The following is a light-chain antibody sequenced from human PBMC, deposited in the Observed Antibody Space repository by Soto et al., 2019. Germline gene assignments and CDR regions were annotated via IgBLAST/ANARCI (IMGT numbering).Light chain of an antibody. CDR2: DAS. J-gene: IGKJ1*01. CDR3: QQYNSYSGT. CDR1: QSISSW. Sequence: DIQMTQCPSTLSASVGDRVTITCRVSQSISSWLAWYQQKPGKAPKLLIYDASSLESGVPSRFSGSGSGTEFSLTISSLQPDDFATYYCQQYNSYSGTFGQGTKVDIK. V-gene: IGKV1-5*01.